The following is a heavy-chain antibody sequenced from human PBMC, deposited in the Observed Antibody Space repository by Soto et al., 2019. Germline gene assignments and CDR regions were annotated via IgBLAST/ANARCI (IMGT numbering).Heavy chain of an antibody. CDR2: INHSGST. V-gene: IGHV4-34*01. D-gene: IGHD6-13*01. Sequence: SETLSLTCAVYGGSFSGYYWSWIRQPPGKGLEWIGEINHSGSTNYNPSLKSRVTISVDTSKNQFSLKLSSVTAADTAVYYCARGPGYSSSWEIDYWGQGTLVTVSS. J-gene: IGHJ4*02. CDR3: ARGPGYSSSWEIDY. CDR1: GGSFSGYY.